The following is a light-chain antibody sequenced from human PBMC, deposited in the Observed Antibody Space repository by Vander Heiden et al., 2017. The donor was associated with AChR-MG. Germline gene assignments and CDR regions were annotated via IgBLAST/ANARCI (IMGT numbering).Light chain of an antibody. CDR1: QSITSY. CDR2: AAS. V-gene: IGKV1-39*01. CDR3: QQSYSTPRT. Sequence: DIQMTQSPSSLSASVGDRVTLTCRASQSITSYLNWYQQKPGQAPKLLIYAASSWQSGVPSRFSGSGSGTDFTLTISSLQPEDFATYYCQQSYSTPRTFGQGTKVEIK. J-gene: IGKJ1*01.